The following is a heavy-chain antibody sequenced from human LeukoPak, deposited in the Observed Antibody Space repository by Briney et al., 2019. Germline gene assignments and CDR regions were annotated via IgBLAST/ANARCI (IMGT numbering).Heavy chain of an antibody. V-gene: IGHV3-66*01. J-gene: IGHJ4*02. CDR3: AGNRWYSSGWLDH. CDR1: GFTVSSNY. CDR2: IYSGGST. Sequence: GGSLRLSCAASGFTVSSNYMSWVRQAPGKGLEWVSVIYSGGSTYYADSVKGRFTISRDNSKNTLYLQMNSLRAEDTAVYYCAGNRWYSSGWLDHWGQGTLVTVSS. D-gene: IGHD6-19*01.